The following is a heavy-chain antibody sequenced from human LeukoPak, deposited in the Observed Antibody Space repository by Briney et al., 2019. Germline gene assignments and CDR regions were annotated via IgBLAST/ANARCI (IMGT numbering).Heavy chain of an antibody. J-gene: IGHJ4*02. CDR3: ARDYRGYRAPYYFDY. V-gene: IGHV3-23*01. D-gene: IGHD2-15*01. Sequence: GGSLRLSCAASGFTFSSYAMSWVRQAPGKGLEWVSAISGSGGSTYYADSVKGRFTISRDNSKNTLYLQMNSLRAEDTAVYYCARDYRGYRAPYYFDYWGQGTLVTVSS. CDR1: GFTFSSYA. CDR2: ISGSGGST.